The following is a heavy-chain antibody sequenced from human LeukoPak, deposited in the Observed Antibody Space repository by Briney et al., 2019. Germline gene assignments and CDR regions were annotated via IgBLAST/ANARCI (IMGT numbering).Heavy chain of an antibody. V-gene: IGHV3-7*01. CDR3: TRDTPRGRYYGSILDP. CDR2: IRDDGGEI. J-gene: IGHJ5*02. Sequence: GGSLRLSCGASGFTFSSYWMSWVRQAPGKGLEWVANIRDDGGEIYYVDSVKGRFTISRDKAKSSLFLQMNSLRAEDAAVYYGTRDTPRGRYYGSILDPWGEGTLVPVSS. CDR1: GFTFSSYW. D-gene: IGHD1-26*01.